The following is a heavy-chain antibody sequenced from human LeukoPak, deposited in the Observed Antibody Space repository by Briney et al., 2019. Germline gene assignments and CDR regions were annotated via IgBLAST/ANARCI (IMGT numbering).Heavy chain of an antibody. J-gene: IGHJ4*02. D-gene: IGHD3-3*01. CDR2: INPNSGGT. CDR1: GYTFTGYY. Sequence: GASVKVSCKASGYTFTGYYMHWVRQAPGQGLEWMGWINPNSGGTNYAQKFQGRVTMTRDTSISTAYMELSRLRSDDTAVYYCARALGPKYYDFWSGYLVYWGQGTLVTVSS. CDR3: ARALGPKYYDFWSGYLVY. V-gene: IGHV1-2*02.